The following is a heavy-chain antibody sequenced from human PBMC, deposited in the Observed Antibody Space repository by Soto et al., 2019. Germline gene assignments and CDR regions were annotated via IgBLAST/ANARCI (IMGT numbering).Heavy chain of an antibody. D-gene: IGHD1-1*01. J-gene: IGHJ4*02. Sequence: QVQLVQSGAEVKKPGSSVKVSCKASGGTFSSYTISWLRQAPGQGLEWMGRIIPILGIANYAQKFQVRVTITADKSTSTAYMELRSLRSEDTAVYYCARDGATTHWGRGTLVTVSS. CDR1: GGTFSSYT. CDR2: IIPILGIA. V-gene: IGHV1-69*08. CDR3: ARDGATTH.